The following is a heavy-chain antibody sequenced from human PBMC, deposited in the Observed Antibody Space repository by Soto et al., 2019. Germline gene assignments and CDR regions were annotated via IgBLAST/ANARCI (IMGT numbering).Heavy chain of an antibody. J-gene: IGHJ5*02. CDR1: GDSVSSSSYY. CDR2: IHHSGTT. D-gene: IGHD5-12*01. CDR3: ASGLGYKA. Sequence: QVQLQESGPGLVKPSQTLSLTWTVSGDSVSSSSYYWSWIRQHPGKGLEWIGYIHHSGTTYYNPSLKSRITLSVDTSKNQFSLRLSSVTAADTAVYYCASGLGYKAWGQGTLVTVSS. V-gene: IGHV4-31*02.